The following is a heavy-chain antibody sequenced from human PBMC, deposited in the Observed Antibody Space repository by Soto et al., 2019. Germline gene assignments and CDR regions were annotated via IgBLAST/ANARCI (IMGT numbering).Heavy chain of an antibody. CDR3: ARGGWGAYYLDT. CDR2: IKYDESST. V-gene: IGHV3-74*01. J-gene: IGHJ4*02. D-gene: IGHD1-26*01. Sequence: EVQLVESGGGLVQPGGSLRLSCAASGFNFRNYWMHWVRQAPGKGLVWVSRIKYDESSTDYADSVYGRFIISRDNAKHTVYIQMNSLRSEDTAVYYCARGGWGAYYLDTWGQGTQVTVSS. CDR1: GFNFRNYW.